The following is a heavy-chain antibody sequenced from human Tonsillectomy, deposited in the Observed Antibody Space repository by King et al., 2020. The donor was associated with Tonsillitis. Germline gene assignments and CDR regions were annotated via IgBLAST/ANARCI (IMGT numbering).Heavy chain of an antibody. V-gene: IGHV6-1*01. CDR1: GDSVSSNSAA. CDR3: ARETFDVLRFLDRFGWFDP. CDR2: TYYRSKWYN. J-gene: IGHJ5*02. Sequence: VQLQQSGPGLVKPSQTLSLTCAISGDSVSSNSAAWNWIRQSPSRGLEWLGRTYYRSKWYNDYAVSVKSRITINPDTSKNQFSLQLNSVTPEDTAVYYCARETFDVLRFLDRFGWFDPWGQGTLVTVSS. D-gene: IGHD3/OR15-3a*01.